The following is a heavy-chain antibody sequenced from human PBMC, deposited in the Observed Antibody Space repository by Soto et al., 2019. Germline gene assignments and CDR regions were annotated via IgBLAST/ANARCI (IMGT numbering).Heavy chain of an antibody. Sequence: VGSLRLSCAASGFTFSSYAMSWVRQAPGKGLEWVSAISGSGGSTYYADSVKGRFTISRDNSKNTLYLQMNSLRAEDTAVYYCAKYSDRSTVTPSDYWGQGTLVTVS. J-gene: IGHJ4*02. CDR1: GFTFSSYA. CDR2: ISGSGGST. CDR3: AKYSDRSTVTPSDY. D-gene: IGHD4-17*01. V-gene: IGHV3-23*01.